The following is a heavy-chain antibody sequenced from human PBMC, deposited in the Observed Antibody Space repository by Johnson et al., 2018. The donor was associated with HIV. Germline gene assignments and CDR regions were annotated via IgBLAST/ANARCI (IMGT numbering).Heavy chain of an antibody. CDR3: ARDIRADTALDPGVAFDI. V-gene: IGHV3-7*05. CDR1: GFTFSSYW. D-gene: IGHD5-18*01. J-gene: IGHJ3*02. CDR2: IKQDGSEK. Sequence: VQLVESGGGLVQPGGSLRLSCAASGFTFSSYWMSWVRQAPGKGLEWVANIKQDGSEKYYVDSLKGRFTISRDNAQNSLYLQMNSLRAEDTAVHYCARDIRADTALDPGVAFDIWGQGTMVTVSS.